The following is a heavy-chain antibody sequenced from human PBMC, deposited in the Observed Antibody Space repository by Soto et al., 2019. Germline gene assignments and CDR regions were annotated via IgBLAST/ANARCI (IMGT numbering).Heavy chain of an antibody. V-gene: IGHV3-23*01. CDR1: GFTFSNYA. Sequence: EVQLLESGGGLVQPGGSLRLSCAASGFTFSNYAMTWVRQAPGKGLECVSTINTSGGNTHYADSVKGRFSVSRDNSKNTLSLQMNSLSAADTAVYYCTKDWQHDSWGQGTRVTVSS. CDR3: TKDWQHDS. J-gene: IGHJ5*01. D-gene: IGHD6-13*01. CDR2: INTSGGNT.